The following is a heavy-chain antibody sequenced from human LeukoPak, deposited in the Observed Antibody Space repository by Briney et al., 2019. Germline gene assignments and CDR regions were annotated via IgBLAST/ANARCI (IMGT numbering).Heavy chain of an antibody. CDR3: ARVGSSGWDY. D-gene: IGHD6-19*01. CDR1: GFTFSSYG. CDR2: ISSSSSYI. Sequence: GGSLRLSCAASGFTFSSYGMNWVRQAPGKGLEWVSSISSSSSYIYYADSVKGRFTISRDNAKNSLYLQMNSLRAEDTAVYYCARVGSSGWDYWGQGTLVTVSS. J-gene: IGHJ4*02. V-gene: IGHV3-21*01.